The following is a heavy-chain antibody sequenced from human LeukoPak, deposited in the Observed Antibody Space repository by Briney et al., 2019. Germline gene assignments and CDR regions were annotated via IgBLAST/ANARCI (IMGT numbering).Heavy chain of an antibody. D-gene: IGHD3-22*01. Sequence: GASVKVSCKASGYTFTSYGISWARQAPGQGLEWMGWISAYNGKTNYAQKLQDRATMTTDTSTSTAYMELRSLRSDDTAVYYCARDPLYDSSGFYYYYGMGVWGQGTTVTVSS. CDR3: ARDPLYDSSGFYYYYGMGV. V-gene: IGHV1-18*01. CDR1: GYTFTSYG. J-gene: IGHJ6*02. CDR2: ISAYNGKT.